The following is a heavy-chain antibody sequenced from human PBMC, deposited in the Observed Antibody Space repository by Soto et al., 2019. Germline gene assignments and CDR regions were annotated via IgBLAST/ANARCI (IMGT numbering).Heavy chain of an antibody. D-gene: IGHD1-1*01. J-gene: IGHJ4*02. CDR1: GYAFTTYG. CDR2: ISAHNGNT. V-gene: IGHV1-18*01. CDR3: ARGRYGDY. Sequence: QVHLVQSVAEVEKPGASVKVSCQASGYAFTTYGITWVRQAPGQGLEWMGWISAHNGNTNYAQKLQGRVTVTRDTSTSTAYMELRSLRSDDTAVYYCARGRYGDYWGQGALVTVSS.